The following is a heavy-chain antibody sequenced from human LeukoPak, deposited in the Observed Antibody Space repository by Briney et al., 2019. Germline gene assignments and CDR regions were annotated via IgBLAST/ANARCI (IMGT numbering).Heavy chain of an antibody. CDR3: ARGRGHSDY. D-gene: IGHD3/OR15-3a*01. V-gene: IGHV1-46*01. CDR2: INPSGGKT. Sequence: ASVKVSCKASGYTFINYYMHWVRQAPGQGLEWMGIINPSGGKTTYAQKFQGRVTMTRDMSTSTVYMELSSLRFEDTAVYYCARGRGHSDYWGQGTLVTVSS. J-gene: IGHJ4*02. CDR1: GYTFINYY.